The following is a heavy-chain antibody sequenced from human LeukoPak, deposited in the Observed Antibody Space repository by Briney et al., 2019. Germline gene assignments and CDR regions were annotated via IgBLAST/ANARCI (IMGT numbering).Heavy chain of an antibody. CDR1: GGSISGYH. J-gene: IGHJ6*03. Sequence: SETLSLTCNVSGGSISGYHWSWIRQPPGKGLEWLGYIYYSGSSNYNPSLKSRVTMSADTSKNQFSLKLSSVTAADTAVYYCARVPRSYYYYYYMDVWGKGATVTVSS. CDR2: IYYSGSS. V-gene: IGHV4-59*01. CDR3: ARVPRSYYYYYYMDV.